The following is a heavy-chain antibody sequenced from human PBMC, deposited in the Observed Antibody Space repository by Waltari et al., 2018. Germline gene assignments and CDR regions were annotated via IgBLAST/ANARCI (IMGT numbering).Heavy chain of an antibody. Sequence: QVQLVESGGGVVQPGGSLRLSCAASGFTFRNHGIHWVRQAPGKGLEWVTIISYDGSKQYYAGSVKGRFTISRDNSKNTVFLQINSLKFEDTGVYFCAKEGATAGFFDNWGQGTLVTVSS. CDR3: AKEGATAGFFDN. CDR2: ISYDGSKQ. D-gene: IGHD6-13*01. CDR1: GFTFRNHG. V-gene: IGHV3-30*18. J-gene: IGHJ4*02.